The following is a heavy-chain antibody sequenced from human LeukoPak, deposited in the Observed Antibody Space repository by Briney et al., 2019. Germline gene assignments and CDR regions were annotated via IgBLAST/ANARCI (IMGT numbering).Heavy chain of an antibody. CDR3: ARTSSYGREGGIDP. D-gene: IGHD3-10*01. Sequence: SVEVSCKASGGTFSSYAISWVRQAPGQGLEWMGGIIPIFGTANYAQKFQGRVTITTDEPTSTAYMELSSLRSEDTAVYYCARTSSYGREGGIDPWGQGTLVTVSS. CDR2: IIPIFGTA. V-gene: IGHV1-69*05. CDR1: GGTFSSYA. J-gene: IGHJ5*02.